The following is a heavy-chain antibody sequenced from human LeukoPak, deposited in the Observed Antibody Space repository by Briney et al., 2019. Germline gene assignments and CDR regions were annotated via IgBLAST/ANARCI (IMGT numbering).Heavy chain of an antibody. Sequence: SQTLSLTCTVSGGSITSGDYYWSWIRQPPGKGLEWIGYIYYSGSTYYNPSLKSRITISVDTSKKQFSLKLTSVTAADTAVYYCARVGAYNSPLNAFDIWGQGTMVTLSS. CDR1: GGSITSGDYY. D-gene: IGHD1-1*01. V-gene: IGHV4-30-4*08. CDR3: ARVGAYNSPLNAFDI. J-gene: IGHJ3*02. CDR2: IYYSGST.